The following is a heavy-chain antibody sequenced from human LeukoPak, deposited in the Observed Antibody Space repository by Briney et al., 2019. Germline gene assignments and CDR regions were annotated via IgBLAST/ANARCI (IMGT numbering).Heavy chain of an antibody. CDR2: ISGSSSNT. J-gene: IGHJ3*02. CDR1: GYTFMSHG. Sequence: ASEKVSSKAYGYTFMSHGISWARQAPGQWLEWMGWISGSSSNTNYAQRLQGRVTMTTDTSTTTAYMELRSLRSDDTAVYYCARATGTWGHDGFDIWGEGTMVTVSS. CDR3: ARATGTWGHDGFDI. D-gene: IGHD3-16*01. V-gene: IGHV1-18*01.